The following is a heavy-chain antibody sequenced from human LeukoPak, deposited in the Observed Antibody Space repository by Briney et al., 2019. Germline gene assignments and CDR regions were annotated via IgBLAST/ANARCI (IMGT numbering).Heavy chain of an antibody. J-gene: IGHJ6*03. CDR2: IYYSGST. D-gene: IGHD5-18*01. CDR1: GGSISSYY. V-gene: IGHV4-59*01. Sequence: SETLSLTCTVSGGSISSYYWSWIRQPPGKGLEWLGYIYYSGSTNYNPSLKSRVTISVDTSKNQFSLKLSSVTAADTAVYYCARRVDTAMGLYYYYYYYMDVWGKGTTVTVSS. CDR3: ARRVDTAMGLYYYYYYYMDV.